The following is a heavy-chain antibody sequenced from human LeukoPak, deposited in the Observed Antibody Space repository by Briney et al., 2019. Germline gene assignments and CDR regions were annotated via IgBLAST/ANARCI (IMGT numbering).Heavy chain of an antibody. V-gene: IGHV4-34*01. D-gene: IGHD6-19*01. CDR3: ARGPGQYSSGWSYYYYYMDV. J-gene: IGHJ6*03. CDR1: GGSFSGYY. CDR2: INHSGST. Sequence: SETLSLTCVVYGGSFSGYYWSWIRQPPGKGLEWIGEINHSGSTNYNPSLKSRVTISVDTSKNQFSLKLSSVTAADTAVYYCARGPGQYSSGWSYYYYYMDVWGKGTTVTVSS.